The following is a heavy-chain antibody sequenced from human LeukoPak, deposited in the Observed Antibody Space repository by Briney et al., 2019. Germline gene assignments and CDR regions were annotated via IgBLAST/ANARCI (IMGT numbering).Heavy chain of an antibody. D-gene: IGHD3-10*01. J-gene: IGHJ5*02. V-gene: IGHV4-59*01. CDR1: GGSISNSY. CDR2: IYYSGGT. Sequence: SETLSLTRSVSGGSISNSYCNWIRQPPGKGLEWVGYIYYSGGTNYNPSLKSRVTISVDTSKNQFSLKLSSVTAADTAVYYCATSPEGVLGWFDPWGQGTLVTVSS. CDR3: ATSPEGVLGWFDP.